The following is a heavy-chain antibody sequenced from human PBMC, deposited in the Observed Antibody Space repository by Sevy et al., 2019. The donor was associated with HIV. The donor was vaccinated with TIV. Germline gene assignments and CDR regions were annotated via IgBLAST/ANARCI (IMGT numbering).Heavy chain of an antibody. CDR2: ISWNSVNI. CDR3: AKGPGGD. V-gene: IGHV3-9*01. Sequence: GGSLRLSCAASGFNFEDYAMQWVRQAPGKGLEWVSGISWNSVNIGYADSVKGRFTISRDNAKNSLYLQMNSLKTEDTALYDCAKGPGGDWGHGTLVTVSS. J-gene: IGHJ4*01. D-gene: IGHD3-10*01. CDR1: GFNFEDYA.